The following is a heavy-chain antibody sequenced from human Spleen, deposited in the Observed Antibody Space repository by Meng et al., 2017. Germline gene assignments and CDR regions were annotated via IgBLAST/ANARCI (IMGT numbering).Heavy chain of an antibody. CDR3: ARGASYSVDY. CDR1: GGSFSGYY. CDR2: INHSGST. V-gene: IGHV4-34*01. D-gene: IGHD2-21*01. Sequence: QGQAQQGGAGLLESSETSSLTCVGYGGSFSGYYWSWIRQPPGKGLERIGEINHSGSTNYNPSLKSRVTISVDTSKNQFSLKLSSVTAADTAVYYCARGASYSVDYWGQGTPVTVSS. J-gene: IGHJ4*02.